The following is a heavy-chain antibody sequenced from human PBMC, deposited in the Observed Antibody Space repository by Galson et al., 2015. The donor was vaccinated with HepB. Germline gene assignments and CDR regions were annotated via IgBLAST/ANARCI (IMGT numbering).Heavy chain of an antibody. J-gene: IGHJ5*01. CDR1: GFAFDTHA. CDR2: ISVNGDST. D-gene: IGHD5-18*01. CDR3: AKGYGLFDS. Sequence: SLRLSCAASGFAFDTHAMSWVRQAPGRGLEWISGISVNGDSTFYADFVKGRFTVSGDNSNNMLYLQMNSLRAEDAGLYFCAKGYGLFDSWGQGILVTVSS. V-gene: IGHV3-23*01.